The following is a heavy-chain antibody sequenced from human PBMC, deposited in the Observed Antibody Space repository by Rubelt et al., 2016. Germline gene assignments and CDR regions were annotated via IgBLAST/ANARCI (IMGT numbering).Heavy chain of an antibody. D-gene: IGHD6-6*01. CDR1: GYTFTGYY. CDR3: ASLRAARPRGWWFDP. V-gene: IGHV1-2*02. Sequence: QVQLVQSGAEVKKPGASVKVSCKASGYTFTGYYMHWVRQAPGQGLEWMGWINPNSGGTNYAQKFQGRVTMTRDTSISTAYMELSRLRSDDRAVYYCASLRAARPRGWWFDPWGQGTLVTVSS. J-gene: IGHJ5*02. CDR2: INPNSGGT.